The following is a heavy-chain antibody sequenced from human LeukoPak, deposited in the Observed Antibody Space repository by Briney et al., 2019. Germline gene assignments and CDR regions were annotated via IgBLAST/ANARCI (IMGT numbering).Heavy chain of an antibody. J-gene: IGHJ4*02. V-gene: IGHV3-21*01. CDR1: GFTFSSYS. CDR3: ARGSPRTVTTDY. Sequence: GGSLRLSCAASGFTFSSYSMNWVRQAPGKGLEWVSSISSSSSYIYYADSVKGRFTISRDNAKNSLYLQMNSLRAEDTAVYYCARGSPRTVTTDYWGQGTLVTVSS. CDR2: ISSSSSYI. D-gene: IGHD4-17*01.